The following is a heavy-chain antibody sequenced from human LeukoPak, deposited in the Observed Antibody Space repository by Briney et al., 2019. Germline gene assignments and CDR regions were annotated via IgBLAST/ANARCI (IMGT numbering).Heavy chain of an antibody. J-gene: IGHJ4*02. D-gene: IGHD3-22*01. Sequence: ASVKVSRKASGYTFTSYYMHWVRQAPGQGLEWMGIINPSGGSTSYAQKFQGRVTMTRDTSTSTVYMELSSLRSEDTAVYYCARGRPGNTMIVVVTDFDYWGQGTLVTVSS. V-gene: IGHV1-46*01. CDR1: GYTFTSYY. CDR3: ARGRPGNTMIVVVTDFDY. CDR2: INPSGGST.